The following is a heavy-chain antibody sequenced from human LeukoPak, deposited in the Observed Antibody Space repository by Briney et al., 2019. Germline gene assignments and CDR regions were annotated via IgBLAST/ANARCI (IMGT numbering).Heavy chain of an antibody. Sequence: SETLSLTCTVSGGSISDSNYYWGWIRQPPGKGLEWIGYIYYSGSTYYNPSLKSRVTISVDTSRNQFSLKLSSVTAADTAVYYCASSETAMVKIDFWGQGTLVTVSS. D-gene: IGHD5-18*01. V-gene: IGHV4-31*03. J-gene: IGHJ4*02. CDR2: IYYSGST. CDR1: GGSISDSNYY. CDR3: ASSETAMVKIDF.